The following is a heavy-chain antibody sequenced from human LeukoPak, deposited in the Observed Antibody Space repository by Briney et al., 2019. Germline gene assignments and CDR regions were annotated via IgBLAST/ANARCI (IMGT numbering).Heavy chain of an antibody. CDR2: ISGSGGST. D-gene: IGHD3-10*01. CDR1: RFTVSSNF. J-gene: IGHJ6*03. Sequence: GGSLRLSCAASRFTVSSNFMSWVRQAPGKGLEWVSAISGSGGSTYYADSVKGRFTISRDNSKNTLYLQMNSLRAEDTAVYYCANSYGEEYYWDVWGKGTTVTISS. CDR3: ANSYGEEYYWDV. V-gene: IGHV3-23*01.